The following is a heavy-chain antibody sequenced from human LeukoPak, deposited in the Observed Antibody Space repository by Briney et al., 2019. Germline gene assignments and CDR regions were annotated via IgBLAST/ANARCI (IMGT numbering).Heavy chain of an antibody. CDR1: GYTFTGYY. V-gene: IGHV1-2*02. D-gene: IGHD2-2*01. CDR2: INPNSGGT. Sequence: ASVKVSCKASGYTFTGYYMHWVRQAPGQGLEWMGWINPNSGGTNYAQKFQGRVTMTRDTSISTAYMELSRLRSDDTAVYYCARDKAIVVVPAAHDYYYYMDVWGKGTTVTVSS. CDR3: ARDKAIVVVPAAHDYYYYMDV. J-gene: IGHJ6*03.